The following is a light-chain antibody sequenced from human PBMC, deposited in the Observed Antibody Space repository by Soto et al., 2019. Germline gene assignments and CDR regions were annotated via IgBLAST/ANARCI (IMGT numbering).Light chain of an antibody. CDR3: QQTYSTPIT. CDR1: QTISNT. J-gene: IGKJ5*01. V-gene: IGKV1-39*01. Sequence: DIQMTQSPSSLSASVGDRVTITCRASQTISNTLNWYQQRPGKPPNLLIYASSTLQSGVPPRFSGGGSGTEFTLTIRSLQPEDFATYYCQQTYSTPITFGQGTRLEIK. CDR2: ASS.